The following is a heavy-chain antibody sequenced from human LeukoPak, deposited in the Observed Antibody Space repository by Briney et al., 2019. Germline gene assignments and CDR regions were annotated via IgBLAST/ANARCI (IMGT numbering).Heavy chain of an antibody. CDR2: INHSGST. J-gene: IGHJ3*02. V-gene: IGHV4-34*01. CDR3: AKSNGYGLVDI. D-gene: IGHD3-10*01. CDR1: GGSFSGYY. Sequence: SETLSLTCAVYGGSFSGYYWSWIRQPPGKGLEWIGEINHSGSTNYNPSLKSRVTISVDTSRNQFSLRLNSVTAADTAVYYCAKSNGYGLVDIWGQGTMVTVSS.